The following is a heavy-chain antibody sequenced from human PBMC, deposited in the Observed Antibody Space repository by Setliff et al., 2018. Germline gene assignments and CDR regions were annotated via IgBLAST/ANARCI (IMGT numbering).Heavy chain of an antibody. J-gene: IGHJ4*02. D-gene: IGHD3-10*01. CDR3: ARGRYYGSGCYSL. CDR1: GGSFSGYF. V-gene: IGHV4-34*01. Sequence: SETLSLTCAVYGGSFSGYFWAWIRQSPGKGLEWIGDVNDSGSANYKPSLKSRLTISRDTWKNQLSLNLSSVTAADTAVYYCARGRYYGSGCYSLWGQGTLVTVSS. CDR2: VNDSGSA.